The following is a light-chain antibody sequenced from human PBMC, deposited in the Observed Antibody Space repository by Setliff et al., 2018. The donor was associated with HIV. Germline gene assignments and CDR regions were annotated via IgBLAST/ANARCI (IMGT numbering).Light chain of an antibody. CDR1: SSDVAAYNS. Sequence: QSVLAQPRSVSGSPGQSVTVSCTGSSSDVAAYNSVSWYQHHPGKAPTFLIYDATNRPSGVSNRFSGSKSGNTASLTISGLLAEDEADYYCFSYTSSGSYVFGTGTKVTVL. CDR3: FSYTSSGSYV. V-gene: IGLV2-11*01. J-gene: IGLJ1*01. CDR2: DAT.